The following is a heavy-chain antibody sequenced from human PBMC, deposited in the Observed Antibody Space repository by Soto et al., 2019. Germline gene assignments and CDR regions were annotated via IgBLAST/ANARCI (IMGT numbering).Heavy chain of an antibody. CDR3: AKTLYYYDSSGYQ. J-gene: IGHJ4*02. CDR1: GFTFSSYA. CDR2: ISGSGGST. V-gene: IGHV3-23*01. Sequence: EVQLLESGGGLVQPGGSLRLSCAASGFTFSSYAMSWVRQAPGKGLEWVSAISGSGGSTYYADSVKGRFTISRDNSRNTLHLPMKSLSAEDTALYYCAKTLYYYDSSGYQWGQGTLVTVSS. D-gene: IGHD3-22*01.